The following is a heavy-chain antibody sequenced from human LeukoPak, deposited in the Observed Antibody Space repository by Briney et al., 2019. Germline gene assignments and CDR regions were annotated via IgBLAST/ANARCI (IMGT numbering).Heavy chain of an antibody. J-gene: IGHJ4*02. CDR1: GFTFSSYW. CDR3: VSCGTTTCIIRFDH. Sequence: GGSLRLSCAASGFTFSSYWMHWVRQAPGKGLEWVASIKEDGSEKSYVDSVKGRFTISRDNAKNSLYLQMNSLRAEDTAVYYCVSCGTTTCIIRFDHWGQGTLVTVSS. CDR2: IKEDGSEK. V-gene: IGHV3-7*01. D-gene: IGHD2-2*01.